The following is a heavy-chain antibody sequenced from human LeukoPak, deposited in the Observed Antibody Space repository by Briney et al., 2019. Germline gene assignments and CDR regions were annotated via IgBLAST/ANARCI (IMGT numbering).Heavy chain of an antibody. V-gene: IGHV4-34*01. D-gene: IGHD3-10*01. J-gene: IGHJ4*02. CDR2: INHSGST. Sequence: PSETLSLTCAVSGGSFSGYYWTWIRQPPGEGLEWIGEINHSGSTNYNPSLKSRVTISVDTSKNQFSLKLSSVTAADTAVYYCARTGSYFHYFDYWGQGTLVTVSS. CDR1: GGSFSGYY. CDR3: ARTGSYFHYFDY.